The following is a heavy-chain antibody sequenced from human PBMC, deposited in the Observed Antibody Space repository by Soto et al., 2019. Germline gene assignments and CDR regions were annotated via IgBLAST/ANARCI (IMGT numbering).Heavy chain of an antibody. CDR3: AKDRYGYSGYY. D-gene: IGHD5-18*01. V-gene: IGHV3-30*18. Sequence: QVQLVESGGGVVQPGRSLRLSCAASGFTFSSSGMHWVRQAPGKGLEWVAVISYDGSNKYYADSVKGRFTISRDNSKNTLYLQMNSLRAEDTAVYYCAKDRYGYSGYYWGQGTLVTVSS. J-gene: IGHJ4*02. CDR2: ISYDGSNK. CDR1: GFTFSSSG.